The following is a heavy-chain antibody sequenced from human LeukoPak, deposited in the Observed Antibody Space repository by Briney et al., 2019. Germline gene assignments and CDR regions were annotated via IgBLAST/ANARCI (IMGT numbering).Heavy chain of an antibody. D-gene: IGHD3-10*01. CDR2: ISAYNGNT. V-gene: IGHV1-18*01. Sequence: ASVKVSCKASGGTFSRYAISWVRQAPGQGLEWMGWISAYNGNTNYAQKLQGRVTMTTDTSTSTAYMELRSLRSDDTAVYYCAGLWFASLGSNWFDPWGQGTLVTVSS. CDR3: AGLWFASLGSNWFDP. J-gene: IGHJ5*02. CDR1: GGTFSRYA.